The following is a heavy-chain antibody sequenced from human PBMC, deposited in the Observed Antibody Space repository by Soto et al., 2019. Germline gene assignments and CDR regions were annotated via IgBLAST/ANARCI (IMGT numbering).Heavy chain of an antibody. CDR2: ITYDGSNK. J-gene: IGHJ4*02. V-gene: IGHV3-30*18. CDR3: AKELWYGIAAAVTPFDY. CDR1: GFTFSSYG. D-gene: IGHD6-13*01. Sequence: QVQLVESGGGVVQPGRSLRLSCAASGFTFSSYGMHWVRQAPGKGLEWAAVITYDGSNKYYADSVKGRFTISRDNSKNTLYLQMNSVRAEDTAVYYCAKELWYGIAAAVTPFDYWGQGTLVTVSS.